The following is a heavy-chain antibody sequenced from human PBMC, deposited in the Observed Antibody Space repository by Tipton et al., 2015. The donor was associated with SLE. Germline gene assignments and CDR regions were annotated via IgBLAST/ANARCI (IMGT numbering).Heavy chain of an antibody. V-gene: IGHV4-34*01. CDR2: INHSGRI. J-gene: IGHJ3*02. CDR1: GESLSGHY. D-gene: IGHD6-19*01. Sequence: TLSLTRTVYGESLSGHYWIWIRQPPGKGLEWIGDINHSGRIDYNPSLMSRVTISEATSTNQFSLTLTSVTAADTAVYYCARRGWVDAFDIWGQGTMVIVSS. CDR3: ARRGWVDAFDI.